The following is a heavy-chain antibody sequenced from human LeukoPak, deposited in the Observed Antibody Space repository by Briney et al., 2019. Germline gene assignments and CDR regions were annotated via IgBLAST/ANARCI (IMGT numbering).Heavy chain of an antibody. J-gene: IGHJ4*02. CDR3: ARVSPKIGYSYGLAGRIDY. D-gene: IGHD5-18*01. Sequence: SETLSLTCAVSGGSFSGYYWSWIRQPPGKGLEWIGEINHSGSTNYNPSLKSRVTISVDTSKNQFSLKLSSVTAADTAVYYCARVSPKIGYSYGLAGRIDYWGQGTLVTVSS. V-gene: IGHV4-34*01. CDR1: GGSFSGYY. CDR2: INHSGST.